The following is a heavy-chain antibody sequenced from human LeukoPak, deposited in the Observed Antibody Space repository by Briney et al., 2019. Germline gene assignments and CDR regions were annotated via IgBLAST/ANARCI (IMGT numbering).Heavy chain of an antibody. Sequence: SVKVSCKASGCTFTSYGISWVRQAPGQGLEWMGGIIPIFGTANYAQKFQGRVTITADESTSTAYMELSSLRSEDTAVYYCARPGYVSGSYYHYWGQGTLVTFSS. CDR2: IIPIFGTA. J-gene: IGHJ4*02. CDR3: ARPGYVSGSYYHY. CDR1: GCTFTSYG. D-gene: IGHD3-10*01. V-gene: IGHV1-69*13.